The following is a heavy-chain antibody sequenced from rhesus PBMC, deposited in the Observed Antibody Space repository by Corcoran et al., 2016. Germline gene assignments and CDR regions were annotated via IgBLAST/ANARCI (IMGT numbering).Heavy chain of an antibody. D-gene: IGHD3-22*01. V-gene: IGHV4-76*01. CDR2: IYGSSGST. CDR3: ARMESN. Sequence: QVQLQESGPGLVKPSETLSLTCAVSGGSISGGYDWSWIRQPPGKGLEWIGYIYGSSGSTNYNPSLKDRVTISKDTSKNQCSLKLSSVTAADTAVYYCARMESNWGQGVLVTVSS. CDR1: GGSISGGYD. J-gene: IGHJ4*01.